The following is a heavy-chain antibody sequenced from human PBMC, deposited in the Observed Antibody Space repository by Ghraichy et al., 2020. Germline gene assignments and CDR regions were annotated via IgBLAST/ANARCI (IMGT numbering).Heavy chain of an antibody. D-gene: IGHD4-23*01. V-gene: IGHV3-48*02. CDR1: GFTFSGYS. CDR2: ITSSGRTI. J-gene: IGHJ6*02. Sequence: GGSLRLSCVGSGFTFSGYSLNWVRQSPGKGLEWVGYITSSGRTISYADSVKGRFTISRDNAHNSLYLQMNSLRDEDTAVYYCARGSRVVRFYYYDGMDVWGQGTAVTVSS. CDR3: ARGSRVVRFYYYDGMDV.